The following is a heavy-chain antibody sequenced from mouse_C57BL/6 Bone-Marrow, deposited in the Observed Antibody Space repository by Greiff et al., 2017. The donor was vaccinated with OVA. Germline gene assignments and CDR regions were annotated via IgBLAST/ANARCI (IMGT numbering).Heavy chain of an antibody. V-gene: IGHV1-52*01. CDR3: ARGPPDGYYFDY. CDR2: IDPSDSDT. D-gene: IGHD3-2*02. Sequence: QVQLQQPGAELVRPGSSVKLSCKASGYTFTSYWMHWVKQRPIQGLEWIGNIDPSDSDTHYNPKFKDKATLTVDKSSSTAYMQLSSLTSEDSAVYYCARGPPDGYYFDYWGQGTTLTVSS. CDR1: GYTFTSYW. J-gene: IGHJ2*01.